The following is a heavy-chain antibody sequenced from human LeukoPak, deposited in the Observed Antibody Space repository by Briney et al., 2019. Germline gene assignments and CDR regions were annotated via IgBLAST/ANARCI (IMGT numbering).Heavy chain of an antibody. CDR2: IYTSGST. CDR1: GGSTSSYY. CDR3: ARDLYYYDSSGFDAFDI. D-gene: IGHD3-22*01. Sequence: SETLSLTCTVSGGSTSSYYWSWIRQPAGKGLEWIGRIYTSGSTNYNPSLKSRVTMSVDTSKNQFSLKLSSVTAADTAVYYCARDLYYYDSSGFDAFDIWGQGTMVTVSS. J-gene: IGHJ3*02. V-gene: IGHV4-4*07.